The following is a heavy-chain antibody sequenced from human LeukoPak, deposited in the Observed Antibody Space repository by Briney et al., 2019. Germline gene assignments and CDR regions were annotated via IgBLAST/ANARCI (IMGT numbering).Heavy chain of an antibody. V-gene: IGHV4-34*01. Sequence: SETLSLTCAVYGGSFSGYYWSWIRQPPGKGLEWIGEINHSGSTNYNPSLKSRVTISVDTSKNQFSLKLSSVIAADTAVYYCARGFEGSGSLKYSHLGFDPWGQGTLVTVSS. CDR1: GGSFSGYY. J-gene: IGHJ5*02. CDR2: INHSGST. D-gene: IGHD3-10*01. CDR3: ARGFEGSGSLKYSHLGFDP.